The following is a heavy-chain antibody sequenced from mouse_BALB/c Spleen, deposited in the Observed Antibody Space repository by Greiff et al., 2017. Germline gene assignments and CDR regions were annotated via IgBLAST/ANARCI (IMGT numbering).Heavy chain of an antibody. Sequence: EVKLLESGGGLVQPGGSMKLSCVASGFTFSNYWMNWVRQSPEKGLEWVAEIRLKSNNYATHYAESVKGRFTISRDDSKNSVYLQMNNLRAEDTGIYYCTRAAMDYWGQGTSVTVSS. V-gene: IGHV6-6*02. J-gene: IGHJ4*01. CDR2: IRLKSNNYAT. CDR3: TRAAMDY. CDR1: GFTFSNYW.